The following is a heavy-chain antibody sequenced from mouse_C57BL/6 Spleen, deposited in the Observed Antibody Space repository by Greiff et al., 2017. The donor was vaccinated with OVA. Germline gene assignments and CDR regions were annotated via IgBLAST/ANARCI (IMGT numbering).Heavy chain of an antibody. V-gene: IGHV1-42*01. Sequence: VQLKESGPELVKPGASVKISCKASGYSFTGYYMNWVKQSPEKSLEWIGEINPSTGGTTYNQKFKAKATLTVDKSSSTAYMQLKSLTSEDSAVYYCARGPYERVFEYWGQGTTLTVSS. CDR1: GYSFTGYY. D-gene: IGHD2-12*01. CDR2: INPSTGGT. J-gene: IGHJ2*01. CDR3: ARGPYERVFEY.